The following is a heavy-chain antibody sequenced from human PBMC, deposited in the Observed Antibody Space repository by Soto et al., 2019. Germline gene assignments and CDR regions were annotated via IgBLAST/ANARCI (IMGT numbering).Heavy chain of an antibody. V-gene: IGHV4-30-2*01. CDR2: TYHSGST. D-gene: IGHD2-2*01. Sequence: SETLSLTCDVSGDTISTGGYTWAWIRQPPGKALEWIGHTYHSGSTYYNPSLKSRVTISVDRSKNQFSLKLSSVTAADTAVYYCARTHHHPDIVLVPAAIFSVWFDPWGQGTLVTVSS. CDR3: ARTHHHPDIVLVPAAIFSVWFDP. CDR1: GDTISTGGYT. J-gene: IGHJ5*02.